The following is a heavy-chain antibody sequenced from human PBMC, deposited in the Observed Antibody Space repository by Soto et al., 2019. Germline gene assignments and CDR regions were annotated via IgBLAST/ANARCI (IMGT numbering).Heavy chain of an antibody. Sequence: EVQLVESGGGLVQPGGSLRLSCAASGFTFSSYEMNWVRQAPGKGLEWVSYISSSGSTIYYADSVKGRFTISRDNAKNSLYLQMNSLRAEDTDVYYCARDMAYSSSWYNLHAPPWFDPWGQGTLVTVSS. V-gene: IGHV3-48*03. D-gene: IGHD6-13*01. CDR1: GFTFSSYE. J-gene: IGHJ5*02. CDR3: ARDMAYSSSWYNLHAPPWFDP. CDR2: ISSSGSTI.